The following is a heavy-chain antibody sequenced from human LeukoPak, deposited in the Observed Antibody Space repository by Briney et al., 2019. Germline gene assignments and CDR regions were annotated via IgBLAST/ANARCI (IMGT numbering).Heavy chain of an antibody. CDR3: ARAFPSIAARPGAVDY. V-gene: IGHV1-2*02. J-gene: IGHJ4*02. CDR2: INPNSGGT. CDR1: GYTFTGYY. Sequence: ASVKVSCKASGYTFTGYYMHWVRQAPGQGLECMGWINPNSGGTNYAQKFQGRVTMTRDTSISTAYMELSRLRSDDTAVYYCARAFPSIAARPGAVDYWGQGTLVTVSS. D-gene: IGHD6-6*01.